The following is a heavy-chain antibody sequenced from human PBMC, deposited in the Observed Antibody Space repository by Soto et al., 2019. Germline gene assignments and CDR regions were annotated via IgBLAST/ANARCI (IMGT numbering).Heavy chain of an antibody. CDR3: ARDVSDRWRGYYFDY. J-gene: IGHJ4*02. CDR1: GGSISSGGYY. Sequence: SETLSLTCTVSGGSISSGGYYWSWIRQHPGKGLEWIGYIYYSGSTYYNPSLKSRVTISVDTSKNQFSLKLSSVTAADTAVYYCARDVSDRWRGYYFDYWGQGTLVTVSS. CDR2: IYYSGST. D-gene: IGHD3-3*01. V-gene: IGHV4-31*03.